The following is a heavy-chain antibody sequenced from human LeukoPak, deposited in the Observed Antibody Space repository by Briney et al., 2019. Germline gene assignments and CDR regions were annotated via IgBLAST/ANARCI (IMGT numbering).Heavy chain of an antibody. CDR3: ARDPMFAPVTMVRGPPDY. J-gene: IGHJ4*02. D-gene: IGHD3-10*01. CDR2: MKRDGSEI. Sequence: GGSLRLSCSASGFTFSTYWMSWVRQAPGKGLEWVANMKRDGSEIYYVDSVKGRFTISRDNAKNSLFLQMNSLRAEDTAVYYCARDPMFAPVTMVRGPPDYWGQGTLVTVSS. CDR1: GFTFSTYW. V-gene: IGHV3-7*01.